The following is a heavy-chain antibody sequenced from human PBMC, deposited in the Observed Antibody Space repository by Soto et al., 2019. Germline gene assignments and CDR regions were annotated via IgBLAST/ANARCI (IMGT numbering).Heavy chain of an antibody. J-gene: IGHJ4*02. V-gene: IGHV5-51*01. CDR1: GYSFTSYW. CDR3: ARQGLNWNYDY. Sequence: GEYLKISCKGSGYSFTSYWIGWVRQMPGKGLEWRGISYPGDSDTRNSPSFQGQVTFSADRSISTAYLQWSSLKASDTAMYYCARQGLNWNYDYWGQGTLVTVSS. CDR2: SYPGDSDT. D-gene: IGHD1-7*01.